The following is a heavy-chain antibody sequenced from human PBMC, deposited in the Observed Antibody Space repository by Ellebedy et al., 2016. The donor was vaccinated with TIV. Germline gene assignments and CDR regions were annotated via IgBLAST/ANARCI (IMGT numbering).Heavy chain of an antibody. CDR3: ARDLPIVAAADYTMDV. CDR2: INGDDSST. Sequence: GESLKISCAASGFTFSSYWMHWVRQAPGKGLVWVSRINGDDSSTSYADSVRGRFTISRDNSKNTLYLQINSLRAEDTAVYYCARDLPIVAAADYTMDVWGQGTTVTVSS. CDR1: GFTFSSYW. V-gene: IGHV3-74*01. J-gene: IGHJ6*02. D-gene: IGHD2-2*01.